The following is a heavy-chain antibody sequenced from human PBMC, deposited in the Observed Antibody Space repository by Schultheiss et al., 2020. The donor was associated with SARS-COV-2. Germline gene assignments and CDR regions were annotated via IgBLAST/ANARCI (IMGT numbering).Heavy chain of an antibody. J-gene: IGHJ5*02. V-gene: IGHV4-59*12. CDR3: ASRIAVAGRVAHP. CDR2: ISDTGST. CDR1: GGSISSYY. Sequence: SETLSLTCTVSGGSISSYYWSWIRQTPGKGLEWIGHISDTGSTAYSPSLKSRVTISVDTSKNQFSLKLSSVTAADTAVYYCASRIAVAGRVAHPWGQGTLVTVSS. D-gene: IGHD6-19*01.